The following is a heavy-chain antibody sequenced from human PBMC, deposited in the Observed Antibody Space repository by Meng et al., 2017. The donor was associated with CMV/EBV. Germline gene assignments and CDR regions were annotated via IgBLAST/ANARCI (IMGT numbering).Heavy chain of an antibody. J-gene: IGHJ6*02. CDR3: ARDLQWDSPGYGMDV. CDR1: GFTFSAYA. CDR2: FSYDGGTE. Sequence: GGSLRLSCAASGFTFSAYAMHWVRQAPGKGPEWVAVFSYDGGTEYYADSVKGRFTISRDNSKNTLYLQMNSLRAEDTAVYYCARDLQWDSPGYGMDVWGQGTTVTVSS. D-gene: IGHD3-3*01. V-gene: IGHV3-30*04.